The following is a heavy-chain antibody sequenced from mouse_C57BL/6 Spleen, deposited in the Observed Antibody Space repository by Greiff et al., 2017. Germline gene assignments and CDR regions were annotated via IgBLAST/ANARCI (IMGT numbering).Heavy chain of an antibody. CDR1: GFSLTSYG. CDR2: IWSGGST. J-gene: IGHJ4*01. D-gene: IGHD1-1*01. Sequence: VMLVESGPGLVQPSQSLSITCTVSGFSLTSYGVHWVRQSPGKGLEWLGVIWSGGSTDYNAAFISRLSISKDNSKSQVFFKMNSLQADDTAIYYCAIYYYGRAMDYWGQGTSVTVSS. CDR3: AIYYYGRAMDY. V-gene: IGHV2-2*01.